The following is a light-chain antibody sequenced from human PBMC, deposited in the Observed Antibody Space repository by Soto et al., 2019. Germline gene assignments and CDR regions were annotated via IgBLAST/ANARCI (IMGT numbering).Light chain of an antibody. V-gene: IGLV2-14*03. CDR2: DVS. CDR3: SSYTSSIPLVV. Sequence: QSVLTQPASVSGSPGQSITISCTGTSSDVGGYNYVSWYQHHPGKAPKLMIYDVSNRPSGVSNRFSGSKSGNTASLTISGLQAEDEADYYCSSYTSSIPLVVFGGGTKVTVL. CDR1: SSDVGGYNY. J-gene: IGLJ2*01.